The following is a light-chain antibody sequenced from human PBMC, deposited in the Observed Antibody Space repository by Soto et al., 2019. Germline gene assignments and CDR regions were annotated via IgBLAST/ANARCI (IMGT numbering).Light chain of an antibody. V-gene: IGLV2-14*01. CDR2: DVS. Sequence: QSALTQPASVSGSPGQSITISCTGTSSDVGGYNYVSWYQQHPGKAPKLMIYDVSNRPSGVSNRFSGSKSGNTASLTISGLQAEDEPDYYCSSYASTSTSVLFGGGTKLTLL. CDR1: SSDVGGYNY. J-gene: IGLJ2*01. CDR3: SSYASTSTSVL.